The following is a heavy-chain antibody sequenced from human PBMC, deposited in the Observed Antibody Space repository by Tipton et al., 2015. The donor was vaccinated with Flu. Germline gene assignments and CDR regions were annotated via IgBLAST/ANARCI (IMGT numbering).Heavy chain of an antibody. CDR3: ARLYYYDSSGYYYGGWFDP. D-gene: IGHD3-22*01. J-gene: IGHJ5*02. CDR2: IYYSGST. V-gene: IGHV4-59*01. CDR1: GGSISSYY. Sequence: TLSLTCTVSGGSISSYYWSWIRQPPGKGLEWIGYIYYSGSTNYNPSLKSRVTISVDTSKNQFSLKLSSVTAADTAVYYCARLYYYDSSGYYYGGWFDPWGQGTLLTVSS.